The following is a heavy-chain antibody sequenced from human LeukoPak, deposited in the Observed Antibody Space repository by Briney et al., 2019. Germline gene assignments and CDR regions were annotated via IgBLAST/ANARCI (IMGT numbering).Heavy chain of an antibody. CDR2: ISNDGSTT. D-gene: IGHD6-19*01. CDR3: ARDVGPQIAVAGSDY. Sequence: PGGSLRLSCAASGFTFSDYWMYWVRQAPGKGLVWVSRISNDGSTTTYADFVKGRFTISRDNAKNTLFLQMNSLRAEDTAIYYCARDVGPQIAVAGSDYWGQGTLVTVSS. CDR1: GFTFSDYW. J-gene: IGHJ4*02. V-gene: IGHV3-74*01.